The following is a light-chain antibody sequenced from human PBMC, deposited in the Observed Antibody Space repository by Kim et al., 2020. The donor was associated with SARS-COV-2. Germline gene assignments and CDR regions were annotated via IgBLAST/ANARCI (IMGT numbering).Light chain of an antibody. CDR3: MQASHWPRA. J-gene: IGKJ3*01. V-gene: IGKV2-30*02. CDR1: QSLVHSDGNIY. Sequence: DFVMTQSPLSLPVTLGQPASISCTCNQSLVHSDGNIYLNWFQQRPGQSPRRLISKVSNRESGVPDRFSGSGSGTDFTLKISRVEAEDVGVYYCMQASHWPRAFGPGTKVDIK. CDR2: KVS.